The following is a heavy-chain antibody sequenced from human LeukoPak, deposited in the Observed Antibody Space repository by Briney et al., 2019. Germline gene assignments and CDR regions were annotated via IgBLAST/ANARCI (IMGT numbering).Heavy chain of an antibody. V-gene: IGHV3-43*02. CDR2: ISGDGGST. J-gene: IGHJ4*02. Sequence: GGSLRPSCAASGFTFDDYAMHWVRQAPGKGLEWVSLISGDGGSTYYADSVEGRFTISRDNSKNSLYLQMNSLRTEDTALYYCAKDISYVYYGSGSIAHWGQGTLVTVSS. CDR3: AKDISYVYYGSGSIAH. D-gene: IGHD3-10*01. CDR1: GFTFDDYA.